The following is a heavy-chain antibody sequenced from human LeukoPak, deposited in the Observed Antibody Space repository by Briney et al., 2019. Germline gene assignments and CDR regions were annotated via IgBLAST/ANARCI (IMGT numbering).Heavy chain of an antibody. CDR3: ARALYSGSYSAFDY. CDR1: GFTFSSYW. V-gene: IGHV3-7*04. D-gene: IGHD1-26*01. Sequence: GGSLRLSCAASGFTFSSYWMSWVRQAPGKGREWVANIKQDGSEKYYADSVKGRFTISRDNAKNSLYLQMNSLRAEDTAVYYCARALYSGSYSAFDYWGQGTLVTVSS. CDR2: IKQDGSEK. J-gene: IGHJ4*02.